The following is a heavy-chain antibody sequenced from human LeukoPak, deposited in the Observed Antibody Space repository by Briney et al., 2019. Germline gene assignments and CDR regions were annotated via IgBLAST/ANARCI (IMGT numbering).Heavy chain of an antibody. CDR3: ARYSDDARFDP. CDR1: GYTFINYA. J-gene: IGHJ5*02. V-gene: IGHV1-3*01. CDR2: INAANGNT. D-gene: IGHD4-17*01. Sequence: ASVKVSCKASGYTFINYAIHWLRQAPGQGLEWMGWINAANGNTKYSQKFQGRVTITRDTSASTAYMELSSLRFEDTSVYYCARYSDDARFDPWGQGTLVTVSS.